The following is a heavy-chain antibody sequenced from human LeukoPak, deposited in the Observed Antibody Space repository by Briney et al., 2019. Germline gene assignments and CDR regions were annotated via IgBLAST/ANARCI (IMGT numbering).Heavy chain of an antibody. CDR1: GGSISSSDYY. CDR2: IYYSGST. D-gene: IGHD4-11*01. J-gene: IGHJ5*02. Sequence: PSETLSLTCTVSGGSISSSDYYWAWIRQPPGKGLEWIGTIYYSGSTYYNPSLKSRVAISVDTSKNQFSLRLSSVTAADTAIYYCARAIAHDYISYNWFDPWGQGTLVTVSS. CDR3: ARAIAHDYISYNWFDP. V-gene: IGHV4-39*01.